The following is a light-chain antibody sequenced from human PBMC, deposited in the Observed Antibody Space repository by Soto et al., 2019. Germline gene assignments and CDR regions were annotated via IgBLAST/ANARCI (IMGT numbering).Light chain of an antibody. Sequence: QSALTQPASVSGSPGQSITISCTGISSDVGSYNLVSWYQQHPGKAPKVMIYEGSKRPSGVSNRFSGSRPGNTASLTISGLQAEDEAHYYCSSYAGSSTPVVFGGGTTLTVL. CDR2: EGS. CDR3: SSYAGSSTPVV. V-gene: IGLV2-23*01. CDR1: SSDVGSYNL. J-gene: IGLJ2*01.